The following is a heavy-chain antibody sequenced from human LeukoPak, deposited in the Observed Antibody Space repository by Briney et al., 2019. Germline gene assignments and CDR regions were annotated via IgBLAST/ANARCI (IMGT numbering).Heavy chain of an antibody. V-gene: IGHV4-39*07. Sequence: TPSETLSLTCTVSGGSISSSSYYWGWIRQPPGKGLEWIGSIYYSGSTYYNPSLKSRVTISVDTSKNLFSLKLSSVTAADTAVYYCARESPAANPRDYWGQGTLVTVSS. CDR2: IYYSGST. J-gene: IGHJ4*02. D-gene: IGHD2-2*01. CDR1: GGSISSSSYY. CDR3: ARESPAANPRDY.